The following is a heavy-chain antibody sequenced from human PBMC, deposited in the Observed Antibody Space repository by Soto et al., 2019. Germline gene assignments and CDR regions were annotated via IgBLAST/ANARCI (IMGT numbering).Heavy chain of an antibody. CDR1: GGSFSGYY. CDR3: ARGPGGRYFDPGFPYYLDY. J-gene: IGHJ4*02. Sequence: SETLSLTCAVYGGSFSGYYWSWIRQPPGKGLEWIGEINHSGSTNYNPSLKSRVTISVDTSKNQFSLKLSSVTAADTAVYYCARGPGGRYFDPGFPYYLDYWGQGTLVTVSS. CDR2: INHSGST. V-gene: IGHV4-34*01. D-gene: IGHD3-9*01.